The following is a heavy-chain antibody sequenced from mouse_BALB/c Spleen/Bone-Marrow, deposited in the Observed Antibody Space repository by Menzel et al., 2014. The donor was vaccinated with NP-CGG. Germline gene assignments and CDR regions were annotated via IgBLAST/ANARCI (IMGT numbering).Heavy chain of an antibody. J-gene: IGHJ2*01. V-gene: IGHV3-2*02. CDR2: ISYSGST. Sequence: EVMLVESGPGLVKPSQSLSLTCTVTGYSITSDYAWNWIRQFPGNKLEWMGYISYSGSTSYNPSLKSPISITRDTSKNQFFLQLNSVTTEDTATYYCARYDYDVGCFDYWGQGTTLTVSS. CDR3: ARYDYDVGCFDY. D-gene: IGHD2-4*01. CDR1: GYSITSDYA.